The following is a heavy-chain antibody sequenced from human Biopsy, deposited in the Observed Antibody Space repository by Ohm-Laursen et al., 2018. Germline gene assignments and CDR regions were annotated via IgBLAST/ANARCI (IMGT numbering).Heavy chain of an antibody. CDR1: GGDINNYY. V-gene: IGHV4-4*07. CDR2: IYPGGST. J-gene: IGHJ3*01. CDR3: ASVVLGPSNDAFDL. D-gene: IGHD3-22*01. Sequence: TLSLTCNVSGGDINNYYWIWLRQPAGQGLEWIVRIYPGGSTNYNPSLKSRVTMSVDTTKKQLSLRLRSVTAADTAMYYCASVVLGPSNDAFDLWGQGTMVVVSS.